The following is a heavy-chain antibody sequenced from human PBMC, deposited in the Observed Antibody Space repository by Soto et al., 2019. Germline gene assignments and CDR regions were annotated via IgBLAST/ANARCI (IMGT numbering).Heavy chain of an antibody. CDR2: ISSSGSTI. Sequence: GGSLRLSCAASGFTFSDYYMSWIRQAPGKGLEWVSYISSSGSTIYYADSVKGRFTISRDNAKNSLYLQMNSLRAEDTAVYYCAREVTYYDFWSGYYKVHYYYMDVWGKGTTVTV. CDR1: GFTFSDYY. CDR3: AREVTYYDFWSGYYKVHYYYMDV. V-gene: IGHV3-11*01. J-gene: IGHJ6*03. D-gene: IGHD3-3*01.